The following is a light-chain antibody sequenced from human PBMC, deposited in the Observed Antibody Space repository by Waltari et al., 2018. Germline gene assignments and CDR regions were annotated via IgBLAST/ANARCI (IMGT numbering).Light chain of an antibody. CDR2: GAS. V-gene: IGKV1-39*01. Sequence: DIQMTQSPSSLSASVGDRVTITCRAGQKINGYLNWYQHKPGKAPKLLIYGASNFQTGVPSRFSGSESGTDFTLTINSLQPEDFATYFCQQTYSTPGITFGQGTRLEI. J-gene: IGKJ5*01. CDR3: QQTYSTPGIT. CDR1: QKINGY.